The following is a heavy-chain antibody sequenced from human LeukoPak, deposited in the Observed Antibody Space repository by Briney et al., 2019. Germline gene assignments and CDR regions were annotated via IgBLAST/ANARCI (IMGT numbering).Heavy chain of an antibody. CDR2: IIPIFGTA. Sequence: ASVKVSCKASGGTFSSYAISWVRQAPGQGLEWMGRIIPIFGTANYAQKFQGRVTITADKSTSTAYMELSSLRSEDTAVYYCARDSYSITIFGVARLEMDDWGKGTTVTVSS. D-gene: IGHD3-3*01. CDR1: GGTFSSYA. V-gene: IGHV1-69*06. J-gene: IGHJ6*04. CDR3: ARDSYSITIFGVARLEMDD.